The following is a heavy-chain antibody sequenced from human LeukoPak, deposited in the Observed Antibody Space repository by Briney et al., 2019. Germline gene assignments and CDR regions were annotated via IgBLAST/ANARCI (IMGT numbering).Heavy chain of an antibody. J-gene: IGHJ3*02. D-gene: IGHD2-15*01. V-gene: IGHV4-59*01. CDR3: AGSASGHPNAFDI. Sequence: PSETLSLTCTVSGGSISSYYWSWIRQPPGKGLEWIGYIYYSGSTNYNPSLKSRVTISVDTSKNQFSLKLSSVTAADTAVYYCAGSASGHPNAFDIWGQGTMVTVSS. CDR2: IYYSGST. CDR1: GGSISSYY.